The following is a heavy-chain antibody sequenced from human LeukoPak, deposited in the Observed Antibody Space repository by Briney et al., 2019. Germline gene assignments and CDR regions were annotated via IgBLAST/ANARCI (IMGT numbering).Heavy chain of an antibody. CDR1: GGSISSSSHY. CDR3: ARGGFREFDS. D-gene: IGHD3-10*01. CDR2: IYYSGST. V-gene: IGHV4-39*07. J-gene: IGHJ4*02. Sequence: SETLSLTCTVSGGSISSSSHYWGWFRQSPGKGLEWIGNIYYSGSTSYNPSLKSRVTISVDTSKNQFSLKLSSVTAADTAVYYCARGGFREFDSWGQGTLVIVSS.